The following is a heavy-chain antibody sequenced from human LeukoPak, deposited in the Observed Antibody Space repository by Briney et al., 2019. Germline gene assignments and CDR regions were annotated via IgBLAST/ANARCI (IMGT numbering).Heavy chain of an antibody. Sequence: SETLSLTCTVSGGSISSYYWSWIRQPAGKGLEWIGRIYTSGSTNYNPSLKSQVTMSVDTSKNQFSLKLSSVTAADTAVYYCAREAYYDFWSGATHAFDIWGQGTMVTVSS. J-gene: IGHJ3*02. CDR1: GGSISSYY. CDR3: AREAYYDFWSGATHAFDI. V-gene: IGHV4-4*07. CDR2: IYTSGST. D-gene: IGHD3-3*01.